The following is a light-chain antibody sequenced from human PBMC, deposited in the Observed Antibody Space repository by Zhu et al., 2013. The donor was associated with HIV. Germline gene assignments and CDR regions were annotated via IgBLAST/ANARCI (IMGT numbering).Light chain of an antibody. CDR1: QGIGSY. J-gene: IGKJ4*01. CDR2: GAS. CDR3: QQSYSTPT. Sequence: DIQMTQSPSFLSASRGDRVTITCRASQGIGSYLAWYRQKSGKAPELLIYGASTLQRGVPSRFSGSGSGTDFTLTISGLQPEDFATYYCQQSYSTPTFGGGTKVEIK. V-gene: IGKV1-9*01.